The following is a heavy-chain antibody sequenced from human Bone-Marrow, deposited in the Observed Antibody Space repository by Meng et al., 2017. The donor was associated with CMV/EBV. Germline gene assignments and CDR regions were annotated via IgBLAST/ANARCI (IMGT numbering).Heavy chain of an antibody. CDR3: AKERYYDSSGYNDY. Sequence: ASVFTFSSYAVSWGRQAPGKGLEWVSAIVGSGGSTYYADSVKGRFTISRDNSKNTLYLQVNSLRAEDTAVYYCAKERYYDSSGYNDYWGQGTLVTVSS. CDR2: IVGSGGST. J-gene: IGHJ4*02. V-gene: IGHV3-23*01. D-gene: IGHD3-22*01. CDR1: VFTFSSYA.